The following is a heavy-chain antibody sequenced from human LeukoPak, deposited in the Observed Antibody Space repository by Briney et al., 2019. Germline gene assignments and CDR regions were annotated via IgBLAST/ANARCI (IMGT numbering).Heavy chain of an antibody. CDR2: IYTSEST. D-gene: IGHD6-6*01. CDR3: ARDQQLVLFGDAFDI. V-gene: IGHV4-4*07. Sequence: PSETLSLTCTVSGGSISSYYWSWIRQPAGKGLEWIGRIYTSESTNYNPSLKSRVTMSVDTSKNQFSLKLSSVTAADTAVYYCARDQQLVLFGDAFDIWGQGTMVTVSS. CDR1: GGSISSYY. J-gene: IGHJ3*02.